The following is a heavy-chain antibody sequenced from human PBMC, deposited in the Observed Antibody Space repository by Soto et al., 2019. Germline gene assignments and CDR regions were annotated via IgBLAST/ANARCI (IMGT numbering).Heavy chain of an antibody. V-gene: IGHV4-34*01. J-gene: IGHJ6*02. CDR3: ARGQTKVTTFVTYYYGMDV. D-gene: IGHD4-17*01. CDR2: INHSGST. CDR1: GGSFSGYH. Sequence: SETLSLTCAVYGGSFSGYHWSWIRQPPGKGLEWIGEINHSGSTKYNPSLKSRVTISVDTSKNQFSLKLSSVTAADTAVYYCARGQTKVTTFVTYYYGMDVWGQGTTVTVSS.